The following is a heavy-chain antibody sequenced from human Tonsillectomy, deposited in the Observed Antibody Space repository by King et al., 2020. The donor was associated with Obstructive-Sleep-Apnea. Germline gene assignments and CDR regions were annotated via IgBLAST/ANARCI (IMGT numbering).Heavy chain of an antibody. Sequence: QLVQSGAEVKKPGSSVKVSCKASGGTFSNYAISWVRPAPGQGLEWMGGIIPIFGTANYAQKFQGRVTITADESTSTGYMELSSLRSEDTAVYYCASGYYYESSGYWGPFDYWGQGTLVTVSS. D-gene: IGHD3-22*01. J-gene: IGHJ4*02. CDR3: ASGYYYESSGYWGPFDY. CDR1: GGTFSNYA. CDR2: IIPIFGTA. V-gene: IGHV1-69*12.